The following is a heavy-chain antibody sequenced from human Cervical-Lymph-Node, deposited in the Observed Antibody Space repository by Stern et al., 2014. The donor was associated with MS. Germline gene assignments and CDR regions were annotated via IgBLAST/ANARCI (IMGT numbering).Heavy chain of an antibody. CDR3: ATTRWDLFTWNWFDP. V-gene: IGHV4-61*02. Sequence: VQLVESGPGLVKPSQTLSLTCTVSGGSISSSGYYWSWIRQPADKGLEWIGRIPDSGSTYYNPSLKSRVTISMDTATKQFSLKLPSVTAADTAVYYCATTRWDLFTWNWFDPWGQGTLVTVSS. D-gene: IGHD1-26*01. J-gene: IGHJ5*02. CDR2: IPDSGST. CDR1: GGSISSSGYY.